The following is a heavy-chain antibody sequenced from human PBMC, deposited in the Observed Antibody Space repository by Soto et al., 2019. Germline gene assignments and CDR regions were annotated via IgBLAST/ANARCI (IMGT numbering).Heavy chain of an antibody. CDR2: INPNGGST. D-gene: IGHD3-3*01. CDR3: ARDVWFSALRIQFGLDV. CDR1: GYTFSNYY. Sequence: ASVKVSCKASGYTFSNYYIHWVRQAPGQGLEWMGIINPNGGSTTYAQKFQGRVTMTRDTSTSTVYMELSSLTSEDTALYYCARDVWFSALRIQFGLDVWGQGTTVNVSS. V-gene: IGHV1-46*01. J-gene: IGHJ6*02.